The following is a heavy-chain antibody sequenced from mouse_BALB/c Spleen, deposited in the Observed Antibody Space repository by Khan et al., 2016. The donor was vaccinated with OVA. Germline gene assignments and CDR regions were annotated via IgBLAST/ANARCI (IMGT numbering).Heavy chain of an antibody. V-gene: IGHV14-3*02. Sequence: VQLQQSGAELVKPGASVKLSCTASGFNIKDTYMHWVKQRPEQGLEWIGRIDPANGNTKYDPKFQGKATITADTSSYTAYLQLSSLTSEDTAVYYCARRGNYDYAMDYWGQGTSVTVSS. CDR1: GFNIKDTY. D-gene: IGHD2-1*01. CDR3: ARRGNYDYAMDY. J-gene: IGHJ4*01. CDR2: IDPANGNT.